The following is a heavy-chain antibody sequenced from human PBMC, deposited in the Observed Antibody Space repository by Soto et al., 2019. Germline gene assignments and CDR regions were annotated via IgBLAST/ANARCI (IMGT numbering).Heavy chain of an antibody. J-gene: IGHJ4*02. CDR3: TTDLAAAGTRYG. Sequence: GSLRLSCAASGFTFSNAWMSWVRQAPGKKLEWVGRIKSKTDGGTTDYAAPVKGRFTISRDDSKNTLYLQMNSLKTDDTAVYYCTTDLAAAGTRYGWGQGTLVTVSS. CDR1: GFTFSNAW. V-gene: IGHV3-15*01. D-gene: IGHD6-13*01. CDR2: IKSKTDGGTT.